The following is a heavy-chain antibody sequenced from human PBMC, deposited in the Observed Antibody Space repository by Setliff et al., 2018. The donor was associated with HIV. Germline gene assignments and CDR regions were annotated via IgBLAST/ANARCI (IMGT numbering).Heavy chain of an antibody. J-gene: IGHJ4*02. V-gene: IGHV1-69*10. D-gene: IGHD3-16*01. CDR2: FIPVLDIT. CDR3: VNGGSVGQFDY. CDR1: GGTSNKYA. Sequence: SVKVSCKASGGTSNKYAINWVRQAPGQGLEWMGQFIPVLDITNYAQKFQGRVIITRDTSATTAYMEMSSLRSDDTAEYYCVNGGSVGQFDYWGQGTLVTVSS.